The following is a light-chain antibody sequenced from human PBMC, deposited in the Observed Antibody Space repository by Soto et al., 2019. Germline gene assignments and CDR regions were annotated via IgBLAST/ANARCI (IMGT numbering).Light chain of an antibody. J-gene: IGKJ3*01. CDR1: QSLLHSNGYNY. Sequence: DIVMTQSPLSLPVTPVEPASISCRSSQSLLHSNGYNYLDWYLQKPGQSPQLLIYLGSNRASGVPDRFSGSGSGTDSTLKISRVEAEDVGVYYCMQALQTPRFTFGPGTKVDI. V-gene: IGKV2-28*01. CDR2: LGS. CDR3: MQALQTPRFT.